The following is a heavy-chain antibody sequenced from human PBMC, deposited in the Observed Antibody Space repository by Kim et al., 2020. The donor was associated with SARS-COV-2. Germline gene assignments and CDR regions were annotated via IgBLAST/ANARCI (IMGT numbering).Heavy chain of an antibody. Sequence: SETLSLTCTVSGGSISSYYWSWIRQPPGKGLEWIGYIYYSGSTNYNPSLKSRVTISVDTSKNQFSLKLSSVTAADTAVYYCASYTAIDLEEYFDLWGRGTLVTVSS. D-gene: IGHD5-18*01. CDR3: ASYTAIDLEEYFDL. CDR2: IYYSGST. V-gene: IGHV4-59*01. J-gene: IGHJ2*01. CDR1: GGSISSYY.